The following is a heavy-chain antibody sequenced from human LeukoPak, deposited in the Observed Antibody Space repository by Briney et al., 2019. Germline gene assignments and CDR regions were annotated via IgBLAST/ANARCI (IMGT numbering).Heavy chain of an antibody. J-gene: IGHJ4*02. CDR1: GFTFSSYS. Sequence: PGGSPRLSCAASGFTFSSYSMNWVRQAPGKGLEWVSYISSSSSTIYYADSVKGRFTISRDNAKNSLYLQMNSLRAEDTAVYYCASEQWLGPSDYWGQGTLVTVSS. D-gene: IGHD6-19*01. CDR3: ASEQWLGPSDY. CDR2: ISSSSSTI. V-gene: IGHV3-48*04.